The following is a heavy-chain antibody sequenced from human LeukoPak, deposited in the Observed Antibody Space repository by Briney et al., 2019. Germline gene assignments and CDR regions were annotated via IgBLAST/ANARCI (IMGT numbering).Heavy chain of an antibody. Sequence: SETLSLTCTVSGGSISSGSCYWSWIRQPAGKGLEWIGRIYTSGSTNYNPSLKSRVTISVDTSKNQLSLKLSSVTAADTAVYYCARAFIAARPDYYYYGMDVWGQGTTVTVSS. J-gene: IGHJ6*02. D-gene: IGHD6-6*01. CDR3: ARAFIAARPDYYYYGMDV. CDR2: IYTSGST. V-gene: IGHV4-61*02. CDR1: GGSISSGSCY.